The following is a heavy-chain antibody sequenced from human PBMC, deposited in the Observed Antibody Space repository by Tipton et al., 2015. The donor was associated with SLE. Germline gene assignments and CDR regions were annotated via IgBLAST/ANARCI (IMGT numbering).Heavy chain of an antibody. D-gene: IGHD3-3*01. Sequence: SLRLSCAASGFSFSTYSMNWVRQAPGKGLEWVSGISWNSGNIDYADSVKGRFTISRDNAKNSLYLQMNSLRAEDTAVYYCARPHYDFWSGYYIGGYFQHWGQRTLVTVSS. V-gene: IGHV3-21*01. J-gene: IGHJ1*01. CDR1: GFSFSTYS. CDR2: ISWNSGNI. CDR3: ARPHYDFWSGYYIGGYFQH.